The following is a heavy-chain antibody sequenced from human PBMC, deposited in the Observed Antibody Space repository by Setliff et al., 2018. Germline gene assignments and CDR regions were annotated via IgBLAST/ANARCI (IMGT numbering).Heavy chain of an antibody. Sequence: SGPTLVNPTQTLTLTCTFSGFSLSTSGVGVGWIRQPPGKALEWLALIYWNDDKRYSPSLKIRLTITKDTSKTQVVLTMTNMDPVDTATYYCAHIPYYYDSSGYYFYFDYWGQGTLVTVSS. V-gene: IGHV2-5*01. CDR1: GFSLSTSGVG. J-gene: IGHJ4*02. CDR3: AHIPYYYDSSGYYFYFDY. D-gene: IGHD3-22*01. CDR2: IYWNDDK.